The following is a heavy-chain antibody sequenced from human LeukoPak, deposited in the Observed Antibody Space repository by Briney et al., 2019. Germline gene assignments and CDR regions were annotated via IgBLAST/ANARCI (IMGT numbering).Heavy chain of an antibody. J-gene: IGHJ4*02. CDR2: IIPIFGTA. CDR1: GGTFSSYA. Sequence: GASVKVSCKASGGTFSSYAISWVRQAPGQGLEWMGGIIPIFGTANYAQKFQGRVTITADKSTSTAYMELSSLRSEDTAVYYCARAGYSYGSRFDYWGQGTLVTVSS. CDR3: ARAGYSYGSRFDY. V-gene: IGHV1-69*06. D-gene: IGHD5-18*01.